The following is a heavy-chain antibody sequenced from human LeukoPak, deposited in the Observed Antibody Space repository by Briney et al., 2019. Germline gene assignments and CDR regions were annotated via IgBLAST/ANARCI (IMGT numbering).Heavy chain of an antibody. CDR1: GYTFMSYD. CDR3: ARALSWTTESYYYMDV. J-gene: IGHJ6*03. V-gene: IGHV1-8*01. D-gene: IGHD3/OR15-3a*01. CDR2: MNPNSLNT. Sequence: ASVKVSCKTSGYTFMSYDINWVRQATGQGLEWMGWMNPNSLNTGYGQKFQGRVTLTMNTSISTAYKELSSLRSEDTAVYYCARALSWTTESYYYMDVWGKGTTVTVSS.